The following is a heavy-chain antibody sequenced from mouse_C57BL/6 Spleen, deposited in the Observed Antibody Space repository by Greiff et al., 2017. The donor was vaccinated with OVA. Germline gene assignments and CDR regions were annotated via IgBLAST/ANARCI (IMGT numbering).Heavy chain of an antibody. CDR3: ASSFITTVVATPRAY. CDR2: IDPEDGET. J-gene: IGHJ3*01. CDR1: GFNIKDYY. D-gene: IGHD1-1*01. V-gene: IGHV14-2*01. Sequence: VQLQQSGAELVKPGASVKLSCTASGFNIKDYYMHWVKQRTEQGLEWIGRIDPEDGETKYAPKFQGKATITADTSSNTAYLRLSSLTSEDTAVYYCASSFITTVVATPRAYWGQGTLVTVSA.